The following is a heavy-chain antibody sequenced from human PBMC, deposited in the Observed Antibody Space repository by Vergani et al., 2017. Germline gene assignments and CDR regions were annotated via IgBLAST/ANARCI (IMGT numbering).Heavy chain of an antibody. D-gene: IGHD3-10*01. J-gene: IGHJ6*02. CDR2: ISSSSSTI. CDR1: GFTFSSYS. CDR3: ARVRDYHGSVICPYFYYYGLDV. Sequence: EVQPVESGGGLVQPGGSLRHSRAASGFTFSSYSMNWVRQAPGKGPEWVSYISSSSSTIYYADSVKGRFTISRDNAKNALDLQMNSLRAEDTTVYYCARVRDYHGSVICPYFYYYGLDVWGQGTAVTVSS. V-gene: IGHV3-48*01.